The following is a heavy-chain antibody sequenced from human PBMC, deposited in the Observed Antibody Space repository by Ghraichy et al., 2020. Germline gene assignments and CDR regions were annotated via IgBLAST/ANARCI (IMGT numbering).Heavy chain of an antibody. J-gene: IGHJ4*02. CDR2: ISYDGSDK. D-gene: IGHD3-16*01. V-gene: IGHV3-30*18. Sequence: GGSLRLSCAASGFIFTNHGMHWVRQAPDKGLEWVAAISYDGSDKYYADSVKGRFTILRENSKERLYLQMNSLRAEDTAVYYCVKDLTMVSVIGGYFEYWGQGTLVTVSS. CDR1: GFIFTNHG. CDR3: VKDLTMVSVIGGYFEY.